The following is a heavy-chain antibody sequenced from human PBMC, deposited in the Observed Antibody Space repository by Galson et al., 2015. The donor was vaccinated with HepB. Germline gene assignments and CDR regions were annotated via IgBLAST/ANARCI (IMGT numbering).Heavy chain of an antibody. CDR1: GFTFSSYG. J-gene: IGHJ4*02. V-gene: IGHV3-33*01. Sequence: SLRLSCAASGFTFSSYGMHWVRQAPGKGLEWVAVIWYDGSNKYYADSVKGRFTISRDNSENTLYLQMNSLRAEDTAVYYCARAGYCSGGSCYSGLDDYWGQGTLVTVSS. CDR3: ARAGYCSGGSCYSGLDDY. CDR2: IWYDGSNK. D-gene: IGHD2-15*01.